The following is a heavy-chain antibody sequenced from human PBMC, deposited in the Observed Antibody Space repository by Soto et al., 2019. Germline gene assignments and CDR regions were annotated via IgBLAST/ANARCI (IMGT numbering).Heavy chain of an antibody. CDR2: INPNGGST. CDR3: ARDGVQLWPRYYFDY. V-gene: IGHV1-46*01. D-gene: IGHD1-1*01. CDR1: GYSFSNYS. Sequence: VQLVQSGAEVKKPGASVQVSCKTSGYSFSNYSMHWVRQVPGQGLEWMGKINPNGGSTSLAQKFKDAVTLTRDTSTNTVYMELSSLTSEDTAVYYCARDGVQLWPRYYFDYWGQGTXXXXSS. J-gene: IGHJ4*02.